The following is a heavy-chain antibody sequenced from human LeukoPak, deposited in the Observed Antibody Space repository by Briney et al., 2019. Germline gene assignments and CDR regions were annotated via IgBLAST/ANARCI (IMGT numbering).Heavy chain of an antibody. CDR2: MNPNSGNT. D-gene: IGHD6-13*01. CDR1: GYTFTSYD. Sequence: ASVKVSCKASGYTFTSYDINWVRQATGQGLEWMGWMNPNSGNTGYAQKFQGRVSMTSNTSINTAYMELSSLRSEDTAVYYCARGLRREQQLLRAFDDWGQGTLVTVSS. CDR3: ARGLRREQQLLRAFDD. J-gene: IGHJ4*02. V-gene: IGHV1-8*01.